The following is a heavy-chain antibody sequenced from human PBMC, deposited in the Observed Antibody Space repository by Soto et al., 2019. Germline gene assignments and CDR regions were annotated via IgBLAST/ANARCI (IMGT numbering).Heavy chain of an antibody. CDR1: GFTFSNYA. D-gene: IGHD1-26*01. J-gene: IGHJ4*02. V-gene: IGHV3-23*01. Sequence: ILSCAGSGFTFSNYAMSWVRQAPGRGLAWVSAISGSGGSTYYADSVKGRFTISRDNSKNTLYLQMNSLRAEDTALYYCAKVPVGATGRFDYWGQGTMVTVSS. CDR3: AKVPVGATGRFDY. CDR2: ISGSGGST.